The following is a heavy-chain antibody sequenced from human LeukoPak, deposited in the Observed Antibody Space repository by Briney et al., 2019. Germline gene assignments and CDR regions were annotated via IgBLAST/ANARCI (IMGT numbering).Heavy chain of an antibody. J-gene: IGHJ4*02. D-gene: IGHD3-10*01. CDR1: GFIFTNYA. CDR2: ISSSGGAT. Sequence: GGSLRLSCAPSGFIFTNYAMTWVRQAPGKGLEWVSSISSSGGATYYADSVKGRFTISRDNSKNTLHLLVNSLRSEDTAIYYCAKEGSGSYFGNPRLDVWGQGTLVTVSS. CDR3: AKEGSGSYFGNPRLDV. V-gene: IGHV3-23*01.